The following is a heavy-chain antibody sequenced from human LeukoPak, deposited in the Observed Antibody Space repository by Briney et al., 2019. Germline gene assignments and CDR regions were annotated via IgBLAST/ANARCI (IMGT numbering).Heavy chain of an antibody. J-gene: IGHJ3*02. V-gene: IGHV2-26*01. D-gene: IGHD3-3*01. CDR2: IFSNDEK. CDR3: ARIRLSGWALRDAFDI. Sequence: SWIRQPPGKALEWLAHIFSNDEKSYSTSLKSKLTISKDTSKSQVVLTMTNMDPVDTATYYCARIRLSGWALRDAFDIWGQGTMVTVSS.